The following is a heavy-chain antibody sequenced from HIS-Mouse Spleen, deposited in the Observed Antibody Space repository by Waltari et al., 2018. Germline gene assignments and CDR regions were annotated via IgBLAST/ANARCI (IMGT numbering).Heavy chain of an antibody. CDR1: GFSPSTSGMC. V-gene: IGHV2-70*15. CDR2: IDWDDDK. Sequence: QVTLRESGPALVTPTQTLTLTCTFPGFSPSTSGMCVSWIRQPPGKALEWLARIDWDDDKYYSTSLKTRLTISKDTSKNQVVLTMTNMDPVDTATYYCARIAEGYSSGWYAFDYWGQGTLVTVSS. J-gene: IGHJ4*02. CDR3: ARIAEGYSSGWYAFDY. D-gene: IGHD6-19*01.